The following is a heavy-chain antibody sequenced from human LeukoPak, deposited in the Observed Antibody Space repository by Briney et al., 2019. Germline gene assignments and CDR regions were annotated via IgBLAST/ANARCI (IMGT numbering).Heavy chain of an antibody. D-gene: IGHD3-16*01. V-gene: IGHV4-38-2*01. Sequence: PSETLSLTCAVSGYSITSGYYWGWIRQPPGKRLGWSGCLYYGGSTYYNPSLKSRVTISVDTSKNQFSLKLSSVTAADTAVYYCARYWDYDYVWGSYRGPLDYWGQGTLVTVSS. CDR3: ARYWDYDYVWGSYRGPLDY. J-gene: IGHJ4*02. CDR1: GYSITSGYY. CDR2: LYYGGST.